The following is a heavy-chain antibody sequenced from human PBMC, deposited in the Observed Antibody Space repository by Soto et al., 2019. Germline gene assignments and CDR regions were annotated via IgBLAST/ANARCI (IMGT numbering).Heavy chain of an antibody. Sequence: SETLSLTCTVSGGSISSGDYYWSRLRQPPGKGLEWIGYIYYSGSTYYNPSLKSRVTISVDTSKNQFSLKLSSVTAADTAVYYCAISINPVDAFDIWGQGTMVTVSS. CDR1: GGSISSGDYY. J-gene: IGHJ3*02. D-gene: IGHD3-10*01. V-gene: IGHV4-30-4*01. CDR2: IYYSGST. CDR3: AISINPVDAFDI.